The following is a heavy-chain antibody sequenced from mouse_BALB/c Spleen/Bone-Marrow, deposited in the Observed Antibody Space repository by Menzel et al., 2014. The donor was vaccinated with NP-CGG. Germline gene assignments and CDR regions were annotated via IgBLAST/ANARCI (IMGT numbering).Heavy chain of an antibody. CDR2: IHPNSGNT. CDR1: GYTFTSSW. J-gene: IGHJ2*01. V-gene: IGHV1S130*01. Sequence: VQLQQSGSVLVRPGASVKLSCKASGYTFTSSWMHWAKQRPGQGLEWIGEIHPNSGNTNYNEKFKGKATLTVDTSPSTAYVDLSSLTSEDSAVYYCARGDKGDYFDYWGQGTTLTVSS. CDR3: ARGDKGDYFDY.